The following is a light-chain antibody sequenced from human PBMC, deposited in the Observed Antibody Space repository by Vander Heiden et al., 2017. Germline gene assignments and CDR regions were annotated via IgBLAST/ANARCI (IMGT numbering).Light chain of an antibody. J-gene: IGLJ2*01. CDR3: ASWDESLSGVV. CDR1: RSNIATNY. CDR2: MSS. Sequence: QSVLTQPPSASGTPGPRASLSCSGSRSNIATNYVYWYQQLPGTAPKLLIYMSSQRPSGVPDRFSGSKSGTSASLAISGLRSEDEADYYCASWDESLSGVVFGGGTKLTVL. V-gene: IGLV1-47*01.